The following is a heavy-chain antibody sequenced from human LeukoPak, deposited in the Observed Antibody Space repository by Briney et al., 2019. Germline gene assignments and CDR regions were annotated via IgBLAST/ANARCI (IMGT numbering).Heavy chain of an antibody. J-gene: IGHJ3*02. CDR1: GYTFTGYY. V-gene: IGHV1-2*07. CDR3: ARDLGGSNTKDAFDI. D-gene: IGHD5-24*01. CDR2: INPKSGVT. Sequence: ASVKVSCKASGYTFTGYYIHWVRQAPGQELEWMGWINPKSGVTRSAHQFQGRVTMTRDTSISTAYMGLSTLKSDDTAVFYCARDLGGSNTKDAFDIWGQGTMVTVSS.